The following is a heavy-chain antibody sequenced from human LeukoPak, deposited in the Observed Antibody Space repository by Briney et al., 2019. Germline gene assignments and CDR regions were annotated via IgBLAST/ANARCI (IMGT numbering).Heavy chain of an antibody. CDR1: GFTFNNYD. CDR3: AKGVSTRPLYYFDN. CDR2: ISTSGAST. Sequence: GGSLRLSCAASGFTFNNYDMTWVRQAPGKGLEWVSVISTSGASTYGADSVKGRFTISRDNSKNTLYLQMNTLRVEDTAVYYCAKGVSTRPLYYFDNWGQGTLVTVSS. V-gene: IGHV3-23*01. D-gene: IGHD6-6*01. J-gene: IGHJ4*02.